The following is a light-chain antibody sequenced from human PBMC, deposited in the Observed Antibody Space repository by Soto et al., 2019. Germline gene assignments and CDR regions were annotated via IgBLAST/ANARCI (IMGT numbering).Light chain of an antibody. CDR3: LQDYNRPYT. CDR1: QDIRND. Sequence: AIQMTQSPSSLSASVGDRVTITCRASQDIRNDLGWYQQRPGKLPKVLIYAASNLQSGVPPRFSGSGSGTDFTLTISSLQPEDFATYYCLQDYNRPYTFGQGTKLEF. CDR2: AAS. J-gene: IGKJ2*01. V-gene: IGKV1-6*01.